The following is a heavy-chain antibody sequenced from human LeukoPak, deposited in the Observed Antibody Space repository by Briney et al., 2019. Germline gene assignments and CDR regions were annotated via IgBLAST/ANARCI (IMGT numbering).Heavy chain of an antibody. V-gene: IGHV4-59*01. J-gene: IGHJ4*02. D-gene: IGHD3-3*01. CDR1: GGSISSYY. Sequence: PSETLSLTCTVSGGSISSYYWTWIRQPPGKGLEWIGYIYNSESTNYNPSLKSRVTISVDTSKNQFSLKLSSVTAADTAVYYCARHTTYYDFWSGYRSYFDYWGQGTLVTVSS. CDR2: IYNSEST. CDR3: ARHTTYYDFWSGYRSYFDY.